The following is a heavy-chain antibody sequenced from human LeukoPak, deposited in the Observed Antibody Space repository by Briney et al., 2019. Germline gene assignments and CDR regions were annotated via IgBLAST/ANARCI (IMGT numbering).Heavy chain of an antibody. CDR3: ARADYDYVWGSYRNGIDAFDI. J-gene: IGHJ3*02. Sequence: PSGTLSLTCTVSGGSISSYYWSWIRQPPGKGLEWIGYIYYSGSTNYNPSLKSRVTISVDTSKNQFSLKLSSVTAADTAVYYCARADYDYVWGSYRNGIDAFDIWGQGTMVTVSS. CDR1: GGSISSYY. D-gene: IGHD3-16*02. V-gene: IGHV4-59*01. CDR2: IYYSGST.